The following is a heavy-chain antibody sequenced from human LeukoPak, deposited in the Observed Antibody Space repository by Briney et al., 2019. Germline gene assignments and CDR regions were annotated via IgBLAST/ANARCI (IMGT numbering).Heavy chain of an antibody. CDR1: GCTFTSYY. CDR2: INPSGGST. J-gene: IGHJ4*02. D-gene: IGHD3-10*01. V-gene: IGHV1-46*01. CDR3: AREESGDYFDY. Sequence: ASVKVSCKASGCTFTSYYMHWVRQAPGQGLEWTGIINPSGGSTSYTQKFQGRVTMTRDTSTSTVYMELSSLRSEDTAVYYCAREESGDYFDYWGQGTLVTVSS.